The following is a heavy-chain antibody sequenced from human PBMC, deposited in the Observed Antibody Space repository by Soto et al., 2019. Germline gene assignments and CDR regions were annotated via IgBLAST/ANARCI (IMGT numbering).Heavy chain of an antibody. CDR1: GVSISSGDYY. D-gene: IGHD2-8*01. CDR3: ARYTNFSPYYHGVDV. CDR2: IYYSGNT. V-gene: IGHV4-30-4*01. J-gene: IGHJ6*02. Sequence: QVQLQESGPGLVKPSQSVSLTCTVSGVSISSGDYYWSWIRQPPGKGLEWIGYIYYSGNTNYAPSLGSRLTTSIDTPRNQFSLHLMSVTAADTAIYYCARYTNFSPYYHGVDVWGQGTTVTVSS.